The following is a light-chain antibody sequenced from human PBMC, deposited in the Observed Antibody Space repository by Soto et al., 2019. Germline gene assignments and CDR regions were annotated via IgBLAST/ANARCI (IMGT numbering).Light chain of an antibody. CDR1: QDISNW. CDR3: QQANSFPRT. CDR2: AAS. Sequence: DIQLTQSPSSVSASVGDRVTITCRASQDISNWLAWYQQKPGKAPKLLIYAASSLQSGVPSRFSGSGSGTDFTLTISRLQPEDFATYYCQQANSFPRTFGQGTKVEIK. J-gene: IGKJ1*01. V-gene: IGKV1-12*01.